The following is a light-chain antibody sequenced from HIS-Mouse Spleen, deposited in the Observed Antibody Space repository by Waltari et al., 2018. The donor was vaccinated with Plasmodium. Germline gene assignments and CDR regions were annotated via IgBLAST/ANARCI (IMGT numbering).Light chain of an antibody. Sequence: SYELTQPPSVSVSPGQTASITCSGDKLGDKYACWYQQKPGQYPVLVIYQDSKRPSGIPDRFSGSNSGNTATLTISGTQAMDEADYYCQAWDSSTVVFGGGTKLTVL. J-gene: IGLJ2*01. CDR3: QAWDSSTVV. CDR1: KLGDKY. CDR2: QDS. V-gene: IGLV3-1*01.